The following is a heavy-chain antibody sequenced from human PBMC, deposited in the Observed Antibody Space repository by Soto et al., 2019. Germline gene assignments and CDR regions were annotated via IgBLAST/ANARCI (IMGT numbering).Heavy chain of an antibody. V-gene: IGHV3-7*05. D-gene: IGHD6-13*01. CDR3: ARGSLAAAGPYYYYYYGMDV. CDR1: GFTFSSYW. CDR2: IKQDGSEK. Sequence: GGSLRLSCAASGFTFSSYWMSWVRQAPGKGLEWVANIKQDGSEKNYVDSVKGRFTISRDNAKNSLYLQMNSLRAEDTAVYYCARGSLAAAGPYYYYYYGMDVWGQGTTVTVSS. J-gene: IGHJ6*02.